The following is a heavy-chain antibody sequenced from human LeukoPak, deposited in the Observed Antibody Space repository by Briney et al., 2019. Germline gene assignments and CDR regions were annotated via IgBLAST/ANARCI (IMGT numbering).Heavy chain of an antibody. Sequence: GSLRLSCAASGFPFSSYSMNWVRQAPGKGLEWVSSISSSSSYTYYSDSVKGRFTISRDNAKNSLYLQMNSLRAEDTAVYYCARESTVTGGISYFDYWGQGTLVTVSS. J-gene: IGHJ4*02. D-gene: IGHD4-17*01. CDR3: ARESTVTGGISYFDY. CDR1: GFPFSSYS. CDR2: ISSSSSYT. V-gene: IGHV3-21*01.